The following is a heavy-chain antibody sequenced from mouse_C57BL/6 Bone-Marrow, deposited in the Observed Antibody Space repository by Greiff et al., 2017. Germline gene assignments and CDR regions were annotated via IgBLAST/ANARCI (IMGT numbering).Heavy chain of an antibody. CDR1: GFTFSDYG. D-gene: IGHD1-1*01. Sequence: DVMLVESGGGLVKPGGSLKLSCAASGFTFSDYGMHWVRQAPEKGLEWVAYISSGSSTIYYADTVKGRFTISRDNAKNTLFLQMTSLMSEDTAMYYCARSFFITTFYFDYWGQGTTLTGSS. J-gene: IGHJ2*01. CDR3: ARSFFITTFYFDY. V-gene: IGHV5-17*01. CDR2: ISSGSSTI.